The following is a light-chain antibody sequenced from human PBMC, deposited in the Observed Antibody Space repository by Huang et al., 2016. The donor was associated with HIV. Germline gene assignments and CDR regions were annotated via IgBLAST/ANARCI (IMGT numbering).Light chain of an antibody. CDR2: RAS. CDR1: QSVNNNY. J-gene: IGKJ2*03. CDR3: QQFGSSPPYS. V-gene: IGKV3-20*01. Sequence: EILLTQSPDTLSLSPGERATLSCRASQSVNNNYLAWYHQKPGQSPRLLIYRASTRATGIPDRCSGRGAGTDFTLTISRLEPDDFAVYYCQQFGSSPPYSFGQGTKLEIK.